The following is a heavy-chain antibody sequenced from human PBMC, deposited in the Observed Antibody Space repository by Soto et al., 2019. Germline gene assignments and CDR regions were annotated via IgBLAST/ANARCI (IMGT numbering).Heavy chain of an antibody. Sequence: PVGSLRLSCAASGFTFSNYGMSWVRQAPGKGLEWVSVMSGSGDDAYYADSVKGRFTISRDNSKNTLYLQMNSLRAEDTAVYFCAKKVTIYAVDPADYWGQGTQVTVSS. CDR2: MSGSGDDA. CDR1: GFTFSNYG. V-gene: IGHV3-23*01. J-gene: IGHJ4*02. CDR3: AKKVTIYAVDPADY. D-gene: IGHD3-3*01.